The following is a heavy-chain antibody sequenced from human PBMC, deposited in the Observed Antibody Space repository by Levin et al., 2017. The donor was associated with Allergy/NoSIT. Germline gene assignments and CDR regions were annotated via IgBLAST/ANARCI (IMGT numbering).Heavy chain of an antibody. CDR3: ARSGYISGWAGDWFDP. D-gene: IGHD6-19*01. CDR2: ISYDGSNK. V-gene: IGHV3-30*04. J-gene: IGHJ5*02. CDR1: GFTFSSHA. Sequence: GGSLRLSCAASGFTFSSHAMHWVRQAPGKGLEWVAVISYDGSNKYYADSVKGRFTISRDNSKNTLYLQMNSLRAEDTAVYYCARSGYISGWAGDWFDPWGQGTLVTVSS.